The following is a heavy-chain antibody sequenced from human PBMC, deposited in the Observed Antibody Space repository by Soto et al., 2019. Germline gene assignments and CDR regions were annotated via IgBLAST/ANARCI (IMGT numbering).Heavy chain of an antibody. CDR3: ARPHGGSSGWDNWFDP. V-gene: IGHV4-59*01. CDR2: IYYSGST. CDR1: GCSISSYY. Sequence: PSETLSLTFTVSGCSISSYYWSWIRQPPGKGLEWIGYIYYSGSTNYNPSLKSRVTISVDTSKNQFSLKLSSVTAADTAVYYCARPHGGSSGWDNWFDPWGQGTLVTVS. D-gene: IGHD6-25*01. J-gene: IGHJ5*02.